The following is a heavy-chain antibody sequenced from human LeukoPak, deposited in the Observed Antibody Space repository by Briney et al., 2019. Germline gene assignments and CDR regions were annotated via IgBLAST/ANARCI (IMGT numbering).Heavy chain of an antibody. J-gene: IGHJ6*03. CDR3: ASYSSSSEISYYYYYYYMDV. V-gene: IGHV4-39*01. CDR1: GGSISSSSYY. CDR2: IYYSGST. D-gene: IGHD6-6*01. Sequence: PSETLSLTCTVSGGSISSSSYYWGWIRQPPGKGLEWIGSIYYSGSTYYNPSLKSRVTISVDTSKNQFSLKLSSVTAADTSVYYCASYSSSSEISYYYYYYYMDVWGKGTTVTVSS.